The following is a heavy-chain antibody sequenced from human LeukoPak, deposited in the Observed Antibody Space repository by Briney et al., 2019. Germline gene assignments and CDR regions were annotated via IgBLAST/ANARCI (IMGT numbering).Heavy chain of an antibody. J-gene: IGHJ5*02. CDR2: INHSGST. CDR1: GGSFSGYY. D-gene: IGHD3-10*01. V-gene: IGHV4-34*01. Sequence: KPSETLSLTCAVYGGSFSGYYWSWIRQPPGKGLEWIGEINHSGSTNYNPSLKSRVTISVDTSKNQFSLKLSSVTAADTAVHYCARGWGYYGSGSRTTLWFDPWGQGTLVTVSS. CDR3: ARGWGYYGSGSRTTLWFDP.